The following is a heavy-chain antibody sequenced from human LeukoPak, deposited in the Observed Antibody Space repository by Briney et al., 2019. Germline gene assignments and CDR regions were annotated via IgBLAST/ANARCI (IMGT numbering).Heavy chain of an antibody. V-gene: IGHV4-59*08. CDR3: ARRSLVRTVGYYYGMDV. CDR2: IYYSGTT. CDR1: GGSMSSYY. J-gene: IGHJ6*02. D-gene: IGHD1-26*01. Sequence: SETLSLTCTVSGGSMSSYYWSWIRQPPGKGLEWIGYIYYSGTTNYNPSLKSRATISVDTSKKQFSLRLSSVTAADTAVYYCARRSLVRTVGYYYGMDVWGQGTTVTVSS.